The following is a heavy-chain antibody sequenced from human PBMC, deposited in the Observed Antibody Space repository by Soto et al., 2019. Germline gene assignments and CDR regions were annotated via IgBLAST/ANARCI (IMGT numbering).Heavy chain of an antibody. V-gene: IGHV1-8*01. Sequence: GASVTVSCKASGYSFTNNDVSWVRQATGQGLEGMGWMNPGSGDTGYAQKFQGRVTMTRDISIATAYMELSSLRSDDTAIYYCARMETFGSLNWFDPWGQGTLVTVSS. CDR2: MNPGSGDT. J-gene: IGHJ5*02. CDR1: GYSFTNND. D-gene: IGHD3-16*01. CDR3: ARMETFGSLNWFDP.